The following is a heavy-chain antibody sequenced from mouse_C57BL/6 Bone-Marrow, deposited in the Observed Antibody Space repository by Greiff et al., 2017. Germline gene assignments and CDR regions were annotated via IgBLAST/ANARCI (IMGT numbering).Heavy chain of an antibody. Sequence: EVKLVESGGGLVKPGGSLKLSCAASGFTFSSYAMSWVRQTPEKRLAWVATISDGGSYTYYPDNVKGRFTISRDNAKNNLYLQMSHLKSEDTAMYYCTRGMYYWDFDVWGTGTTVTVSA. J-gene: IGHJ1*03. V-gene: IGHV5-4*03. CDR3: TRGMYYWDFDV. CDR1: GFTFSSYA. CDR2: ISDGGSYT.